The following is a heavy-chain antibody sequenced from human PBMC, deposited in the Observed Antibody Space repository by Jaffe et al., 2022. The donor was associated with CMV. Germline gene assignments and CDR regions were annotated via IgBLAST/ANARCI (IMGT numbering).Heavy chain of an antibody. CDR3: ARDASNCSSTSCFPRYYGMDV. V-gene: IGHV3-33*01. CDR1: GFTFSSYG. J-gene: IGHJ6*02. CDR2: IWYDGSNK. D-gene: IGHD2-2*01. Sequence: QVQLVESGGGVVQPGRSLRLSCAASGFTFSSYGMHWVRQAPGKGLEWVAVIWYDGSNKYYADSVKGRFTISRDNSKNTLYLQMNSLRAEDTAVYYCARDASNCSSTSCFPRYYGMDVWGQGTTVTVSS.